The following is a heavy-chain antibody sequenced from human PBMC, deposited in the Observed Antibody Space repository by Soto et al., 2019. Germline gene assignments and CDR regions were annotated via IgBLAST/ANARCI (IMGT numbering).Heavy chain of an antibody. CDR1: GGSIRGHYW. D-gene: IGHD1-1*01. CDR2: TYHGGAT. V-gene: IGHV4-4*02. J-gene: IGHJ6*02. CDR3: AHQTMSYTLDV. Sequence: QVQLQESGPGLVKPSGTLSLTCAVSGGSIRGHYWWSWVRQTPGKGLEWIGETYHGGATYYNPSLKIRVTISTDESKTQLSLKLNFLTAADTAVSYCAHQTMSYTLDVWGQGPTVTVSS.